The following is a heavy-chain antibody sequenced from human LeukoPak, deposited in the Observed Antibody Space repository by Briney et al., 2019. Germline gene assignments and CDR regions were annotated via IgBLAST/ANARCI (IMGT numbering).Heavy chain of an antibody. CDR2: ISSGSTI. V-gene: IGHV3-48*03. Sequence: GGSLRLSCAASGFTFSSDEMNWVRQAPGKGLEWVSYISSGSTIYDADSVKGRFTISRDNAKNSLYLQMNSLRAEDTAVYYCARESIAVAGAPFDYWGQGTLVTVSS. CDR1: GFTFSSDE. J-gene: IGHJ4*02. CDR3: ARESIAVAGAPFDY. D-gene: IGHD6-19*01.